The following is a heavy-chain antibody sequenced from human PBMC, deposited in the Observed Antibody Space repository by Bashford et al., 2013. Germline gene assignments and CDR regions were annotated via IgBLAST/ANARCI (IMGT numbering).Heavy chain of an antibody. Sequence: VRQAPGKGLEWVSGIGGDEKTYYAGSVKGRFTISRDNSKNTLFLQMDSLRVEDTAVYYCAKRGWLHDYYDYWGQGTVVTVSS. D-gene: IGHD5-24*01. CDR3: AKRGWLHDYYDY. CDR2: IGGDEKT. J-gene: IGHJ4*02. V-gene: IGHV3-23*01.